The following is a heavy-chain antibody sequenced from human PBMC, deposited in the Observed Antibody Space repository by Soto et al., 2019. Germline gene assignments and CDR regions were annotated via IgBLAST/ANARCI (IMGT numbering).Heavy chain of an antibody. J-gene: IGHJ4*02. V-gene: IGHV3-53*01. CDR1: GFTVSNNY. CDR2: IYSGGYT. Sequence: EVQLVESGGGLIQPGGSLRLSCAVSGFTVSNNYMSWVRQAPGKGLEGVSVIYSGGYTAYGDSVKGRFTISRDNSKNTLILQRKRRRATHPGFFLGPAQPGGGGYWGQGTLVTVSS. D-gene: IGHD2-2*01. CDR3: PAQPGGGGY.